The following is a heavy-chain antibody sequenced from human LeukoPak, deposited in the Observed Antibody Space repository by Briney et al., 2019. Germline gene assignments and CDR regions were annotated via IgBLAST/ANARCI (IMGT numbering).Heavy chain of an antibody. CDR1: GYTFTSYG. V-gene: IGHV1-18*01. J-gene: IGHJ6*02. D-gene: IGHD3-9*01. CDR3: ARVQYDILTGYYLLGYYGMDV. Sequence: ASVKVSCKASGYTFTSYGISWVRQAPGQGLEWMGWISAYNGNTNYAQKLQGRVTMTTDTSTSTAYMELRSLRSDDTAVYCCARVQYDILTGYYLLGYYGMDVWGQGTTVTVSS. CDR2: ISAYNGNT.